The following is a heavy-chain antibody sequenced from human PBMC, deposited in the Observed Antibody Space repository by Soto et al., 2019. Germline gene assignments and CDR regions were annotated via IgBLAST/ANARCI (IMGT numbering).Heavy chain of an antibody. D-gene: IGHD3-10*01. CDR2: INPHSGST. V-gene: IGHV1-2*02. J-gene: IGHJ5*01. CDR1: GYIFSANY. CDR3: VRAHALGFSNWF. Sequence: VILVQSGAEVQKPGASLKVSCKASGYIFSANYIHWVRQAPGQGLEWLGWINPHSGSTNYAQKFLGRVTMSADTSASTAYMDLARLKSDDTAXYYCVRAHALGFSNWF.